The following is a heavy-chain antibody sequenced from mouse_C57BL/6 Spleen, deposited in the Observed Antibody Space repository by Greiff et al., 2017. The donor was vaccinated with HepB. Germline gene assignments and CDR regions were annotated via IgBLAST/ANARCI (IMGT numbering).Heavy chain of an antibody. J-gene: IGHJ1*03. CDR1: GFTFSSYG. D-gene: IGHD1-1*01. CDR3: ARGTTVDWYFDV. CDR2: ISSGGSYT. Sequence: EVQVVESGGDLVKPGGSLKLSCAASGFTFSSYGMSWVRQTPDKRLEWVATISSGGSYTYYPDSVKGRFTISRDNAKNTLYLQMSSLKSEDTAMYYCARGTTVDWYFDVWGTGTTVTVSS. V-gene: IGHV5-6*01.